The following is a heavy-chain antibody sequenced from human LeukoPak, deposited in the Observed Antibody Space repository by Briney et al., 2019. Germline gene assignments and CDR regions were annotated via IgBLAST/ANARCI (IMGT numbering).Heavy chain of an antibody. CDR2: IYHSGST. D-gene: IGHD3-10*01. J-gene: IGHJ4*02. V-gene: IGHV4-4*02. CDR1: GGSISSGNW. Sequence: PSETLSLTCAVSGGSISSGNWWSWVRQPPGKGLEWIGEIYHSGSTNYNPSLKSRVTISVDKSKNQFSLKLSSVTAADTAVYYCARGSLGITMVRGVPFDYWGQGTLVTVSS. CDR3: ARGSLGITMVRGVPFDY.